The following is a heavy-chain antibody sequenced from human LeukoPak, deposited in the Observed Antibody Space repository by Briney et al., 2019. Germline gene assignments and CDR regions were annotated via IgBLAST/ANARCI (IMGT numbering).Heavy chain of an antibody. Sequence: SETLSLTCTVSGGSISTYYWSWIRQPPGKGLEWIGYIYTSESTNYNPSLKSRVTISVDTSKSQFSLMLSSVTAADTAFYYCARRRTTGTTGYFDYWGRGILVTVSS. CDR1: GGSISTYY. V-gene: IGHV4-4*09. D-gene: IGHD1-1*01. CDR3: ARRRTTGTTGYFDY. J-gene: IGHJ4*02. CDR2: IYTSEST.